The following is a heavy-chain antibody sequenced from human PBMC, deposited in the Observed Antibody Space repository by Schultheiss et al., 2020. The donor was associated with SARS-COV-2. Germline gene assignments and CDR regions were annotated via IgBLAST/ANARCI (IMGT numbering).Heavy chain of an antibody. CDR3: VRRATGWYFDL. J-gene: IGHJ2*01. Sequence: GESLKISCAASGFTFSSYSMNWVRQAPGKGLEWVSAISGSGGSTYYADSVKGRFTISRDNTKNTLYLQMNSLRAEDTAVYYCVRRATGWYFDLWGRGTLVTVAS. CDR1: GFTFSSYS. CDR2: ISGSGGST. D-gene: IGHD1-26*01. V-gene: IGHV3-23*01.